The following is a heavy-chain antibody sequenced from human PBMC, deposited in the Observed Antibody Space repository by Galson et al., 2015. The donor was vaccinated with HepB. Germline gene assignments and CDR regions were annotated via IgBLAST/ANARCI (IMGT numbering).Heavy chain of an antibody. CDR3: AKDLETIAAAGIDY. D-gene: IGHD6-13*01. CDR1: GFTFSNFG. J-gene: IGHJ4*02. Sequence: SLRLSCAASGFTFSNFGMHWVRQAPGKGLEWVALISYDGYHKYYADSVKGRFTISRDNSKNTLYLELNSLRDEDTAIYFCAKDLETIAAAGIDYWGQGTLVTVPS. CDR2: ISYDGYHK. V-gene: IGHV3-30*18.